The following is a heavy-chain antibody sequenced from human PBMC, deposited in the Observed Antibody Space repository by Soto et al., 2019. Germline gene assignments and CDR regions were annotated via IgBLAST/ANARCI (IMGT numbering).Heavy chain of an antibody. V-gene: IGHV5-51*01. D-gene: IGHD6-19*01. J-gene: IGHJ6*02. Sequence: GESLKISCKGSGYSFTSYWIGWVRQMPGKGLEWMGIIYPGDSDTRYSPSFQGQVTISADKSISTAYLQWSSLKASDTAMYYCARFSIAVAGTPAYGMDVWGQATTGTVS. CDR1: GYSFTSYW. CDR2: IYPGDSDT. CDR3: ARFSIAVAGTPAYGMDV.